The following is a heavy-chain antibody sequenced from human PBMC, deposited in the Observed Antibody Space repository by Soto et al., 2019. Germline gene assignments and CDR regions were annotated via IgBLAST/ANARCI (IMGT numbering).Heavy chain of an antibody. J-gene: IGHJ3*02. CDR3: ARLSGSSGWNDACDI. V-gene: IGHV5-10-1*01. CDR2: IDPSDSYT. CDR1: GYSFTSYW. D-gene: IGHD6-19*01. Sequence: GESLKISCKGSGYSFTSYWISWVRQMPGKGLEWMGRIDPSDSYTNYSPSFQGHVTISADKSISTAYLQWSSLKASDTAMYYCARLSGSSGWNDACDIWGQGTMVTVSS.